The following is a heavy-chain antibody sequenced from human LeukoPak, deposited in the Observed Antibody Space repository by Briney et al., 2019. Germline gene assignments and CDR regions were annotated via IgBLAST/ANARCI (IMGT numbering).Heavy chain of an antibody. CDR3: ARAIEVGAMTPFDY. J-gene: IGHJ4*02. V-gene: IGHV4-34*01. D-gene: IGHD1-26*01. CDR2: INHSGST. CDR1: GGSFSGYY. Sequence: PSETLSLTCAVYGGSFSGYYWSWIRQPPGKGLEWIGEINHSGSTNYNPSLKSRVTISVDTSKNQFSLKLSSVTAADTAVYYCARAIEVGAMTPFDYWAREPWSPSPQ.